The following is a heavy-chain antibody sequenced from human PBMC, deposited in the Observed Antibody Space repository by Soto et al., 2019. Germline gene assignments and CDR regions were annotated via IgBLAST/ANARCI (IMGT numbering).Heavy chain of an antibody. CDR2: IYPGDFDT. Sequence: GESLKISCKGSGYSFTSYWIAWVRQMPGKGLEWMGIIYPGDFDTRYSPSFQGQVTISADRSISTAYLQWDSLKASDTAMYYCARLSGSYYEPFDYWGQGTLVTVSS. CDR1: GYSFTSYW. D-gene: IGHD1-26*01. J-gene: IGHJ4*02. V-gene: IGHV5-51*01. CDR3: ARLSGSYYEPFDY.